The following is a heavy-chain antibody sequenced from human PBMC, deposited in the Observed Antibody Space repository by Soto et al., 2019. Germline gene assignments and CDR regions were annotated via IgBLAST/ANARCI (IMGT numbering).Heavy chain of an antibody. V-gene: IGHV3-53*01. Sequence: EVQLVESGGNLIQPGGSLRLSCAASGFTVTNKYMTWVRQAPGKGLEWVSLIDSGGATSYADSVKGRFTISRDNSKDILYLQVNSLRAEDTAVYYCARVDYGDYGWYFDLWGRGTLVTVSS. J-gene: IGHJ2*01. CDR1: GFTVTNKY. CDR2: IDSGGAT. CDR3: ARVDYGDYGWYFDL. D-gene: IGHD4-17*01.